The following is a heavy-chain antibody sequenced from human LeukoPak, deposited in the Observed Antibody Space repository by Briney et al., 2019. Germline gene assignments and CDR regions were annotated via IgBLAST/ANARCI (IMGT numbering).Heavy chain of an antibody. CDR3: ARGTVFGVATNWFDP. J-gene: IGHJ5*02. D-gene: IGHD3-3*01. CDR2: MYYSGST. CDR1: RGSIRTYY. V-gene: IGHV4-59*01. Sequence: PSETLSLTCTVSRGSIRTYYWSWIRQSPGKGLEWIGDMYYSGSTNYNPSLKSRVTISVDTSKKQISLRLNSVTAADTAVYYCARGTVFGVATNWFDPWGQGTLVTVSS.